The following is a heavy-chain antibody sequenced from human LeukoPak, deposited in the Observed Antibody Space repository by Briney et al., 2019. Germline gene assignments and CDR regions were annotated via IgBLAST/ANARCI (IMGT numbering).Heavy chain of an antibody. CDR1: GVSIRSYY. CDR3: ARDGEGDEGWDY. V-gene: IGHV4-59*01. Sequence: SETLSLTCTVSGVSIRSYYWIWIRQPPGKGLEWIGHISYSGSTNYNPSLKSRVTISVDTSKNQFSLRLSSVTAADTAVYYCARDGEGDEGWDYWGQGTLVTVSS. J-gene: IGHJ4*02. D-gene: IGHD7-27*01. CDR2: ISYSGST.